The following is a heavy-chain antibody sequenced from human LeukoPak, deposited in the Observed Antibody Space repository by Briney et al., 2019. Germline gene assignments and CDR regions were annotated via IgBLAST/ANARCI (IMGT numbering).Heavy chain of an antibody. D-gene: IGHD5-24*01. CDR1: GYSFTNYW. V-gene: IGHV5-51*01. CDR3: ARRDGHYYHYMDV. J-gene: IGHJ6*03. Sequence: GESLKISCKGSGYSFTNYWIGWVRQMPGKGLEWMGIIYPGDSETRYSPSFQGQVTISADKSISTAYLQWSSLKASDTAMYYCARRDGHYYHYMDVWGKGTTVTVSS. CDR2: IYPGDSET.